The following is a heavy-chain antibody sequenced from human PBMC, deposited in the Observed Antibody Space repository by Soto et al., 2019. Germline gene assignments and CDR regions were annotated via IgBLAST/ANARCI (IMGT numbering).Heavy chain of an antibody. CDR2: ISGSGGST. D-gene: IGHD3-10*01. CDR3: IISPSLDYYYMDV. V-gene: IGHV3-23*01. Sequence: GGSLRLSCAASGFTFSSYAMSWVRQAPGKGLEWVSAISGSGGSTYYADSVKGRFTISRDNSKNTLYLQMNSLRAEDTAVYYGIISPSLDYYYMDVWGKGTTVTVSS. CDR1: GFTFSSYA. J-gene: IGHJ6*03.